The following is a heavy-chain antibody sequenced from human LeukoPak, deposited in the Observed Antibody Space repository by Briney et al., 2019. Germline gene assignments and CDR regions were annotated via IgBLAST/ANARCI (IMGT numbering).Heavy chain of an antibody. Sequence: APVKVSCKASGYTFTGYYMHWVRQAPGQGLEWMGWINPNSGGTNYAQKFQGRVTMTRDTSISTAYMELSRLRSDDTAVYYCARDPARGGSGWVYYYYGMDVWGQGTTVTVSS. CDR3: ARDPARGGSGWVYYYYGMDV. V-gene: IGHV1-2*02. CDR2: INPNSGGT. D-gene: IGHD6-19*01. CDR1: GYTFTGYY. J-gene: IGHJ6*02.